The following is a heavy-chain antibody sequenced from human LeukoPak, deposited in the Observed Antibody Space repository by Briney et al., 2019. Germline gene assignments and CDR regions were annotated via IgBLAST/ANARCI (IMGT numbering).Heavy chain of an antibody. CDR1: GYSFTSYW. D-gene: IGHD4-17*01. CDR2: IYPGDSDT. Sequence: GESLQISCKGSGYSFTSYWIGWVRQLPGKGLEWMGIIYPGDSDTRYSPSFQGQVTISADKSISTPYLQWSSMKASDTAMYYCARSAYGDFHYWGQGTLVTVSS. J-gene: IGHJ4*02. V-gene: IGHV5-51*01. CDR3: ARSAYGDFHY.